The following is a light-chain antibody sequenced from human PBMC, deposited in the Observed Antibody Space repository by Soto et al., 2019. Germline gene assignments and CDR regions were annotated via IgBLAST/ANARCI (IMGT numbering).Light chain of an antibody. CDR3: QQYTTSPFT. Sequence: EIVLTQSPGTLSLSPGERATLSCRASQSVSSNSLVWYQQKPGQAPRVLIYGASSRATGIPDRFSGSGSGADFTLTISRLEPEDFAVYYCQQYTTSPFTFGPGTKVDIK. J-gene: IGKJ3*01. V-gene: IGKV3-20*01. CDR1: QSVSSNS. CDR2: GAS.